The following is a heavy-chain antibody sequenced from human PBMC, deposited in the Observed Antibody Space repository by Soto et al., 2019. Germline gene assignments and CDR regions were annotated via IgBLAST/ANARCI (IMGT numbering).Heavy chain of an antibody. J-gene: IGHJ4*02. Sequence: KASETLSLTCTVSGGSISSGGYYWSWIRQHPGKGLEWIGYIYYSGSTYYNPSLKSRVTISVDTSKDQFSLKLSSVTAADTAVYYCAREANYDSSGLLYYRGGYFDYWGQGTLVTVSS. CDR2: IYYSGST. D-gene: IGHD3-22*01. CDR3: AREANYDSSGLLYYRGGYFDY. CDR1: GGSISSGGYY. V-gene: IGHV4-31*03.